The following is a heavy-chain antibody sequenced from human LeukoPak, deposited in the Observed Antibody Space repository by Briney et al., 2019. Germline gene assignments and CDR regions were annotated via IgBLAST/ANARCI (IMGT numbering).Heavy chain of an antibody. V-gene: IGHV3-23*01. CDR3: AKESTRGYSYGYQDAFDI. CDR2: ISGSGGST. J-gene: IGHJ3*02. Sequence: PGGSLRLSCAASGFTFSSYAMSWVRQAPGKGLGWVSAISGSGGSTYYADSVKGRFTISRDNSKNTLYLQMNSLRAEDTAVYYCAKESTRGYSYGYQDAFDIWGQGTMVTVSS. D-gene: IGHD5-18*01. CDR1: GFTFSSYA.